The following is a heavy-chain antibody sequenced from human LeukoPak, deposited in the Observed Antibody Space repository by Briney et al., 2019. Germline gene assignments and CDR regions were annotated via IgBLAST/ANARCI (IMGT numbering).Heavy chain of an antibody. V-gene: IGHV4-4*02. Sequence: SGTLSLTCAVSGDSISNDNWWSWVRQPPGQGLEWIGEIYHSGNTNYNPSLQSRVTISVDKSKNQFSLKVSSVTAADTAMYYCTRAPPYASGWSKGVLDCWGQGTLVTVSS. CDR2: IYHSGNT. D-gene: IGHD6-19*01. CDR3: TRAPPYASGWSKGVLDC. J-gene: IGHJ4*02. CDR1: GDSISNDNW.